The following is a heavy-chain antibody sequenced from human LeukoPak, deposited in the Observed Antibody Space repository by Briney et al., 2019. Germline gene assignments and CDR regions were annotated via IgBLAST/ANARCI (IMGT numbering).Heavy chain of an antibody. Sequence: GGSLRLSCAASGFPFSSYWMHWVRQAPGKGLVWVSHINSDGSSTSYADSVKGRLTISRDNSKNTLYLQMNSLRAEDTAVYYCARTMVRGVKFALHDAFDIWGQGTMVTVSS. J-gene: IGHJ3*02. CDR3: ARTMVRGVKFALHDAFDI. V-gene: IGHV3-74*01. CDR2: INSDGSST. D-gene: IGHD3-10*01. CDR1: GFPFSSYW.